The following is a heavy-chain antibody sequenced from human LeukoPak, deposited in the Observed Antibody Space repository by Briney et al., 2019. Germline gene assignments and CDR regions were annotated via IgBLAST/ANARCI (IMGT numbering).Heavy chain of an antibody. V-gene: IGHV3-9*01. CDR1: GFTFSSYW. CDR2: ISWNSGSI. Sequence: GGSLRLSCAASGFTFSSYWMSWVRQAPGKGLEWVSGISWNSGSIGYADSVKGRFTISRDNAKNSLYLQMNSLRAEDTALYYCAKDTNRWFGELLYGPFDYWGQGTLVTVSS. J-gene: IGHJ4*02. CDR3: AKDTNRWFGELLYGPFDY. D-gene: IGHD3-10*01.